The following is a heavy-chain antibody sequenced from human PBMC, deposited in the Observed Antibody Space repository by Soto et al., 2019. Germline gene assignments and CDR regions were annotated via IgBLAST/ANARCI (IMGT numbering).Heavy chain of an antibody. J-gene: IGHJ4*02. D-gene: IGHD3-22*01. CDR3: AKALYYYDSSPLDH. CDR2: TNSDGTDS. CDR1: GFDFEDYA. V-gene: IGHV3-43D*04. Sequence: GGSLRLSCAAAGFDFEDYAMHWVRQVPGKGLEWVSLTNSDGTDSYYMDSVKGRFTISRDNSKSSLYLQMDRLRPEDTALYFCAKALYYYDSSPLDHWGQGTLVTVSS.